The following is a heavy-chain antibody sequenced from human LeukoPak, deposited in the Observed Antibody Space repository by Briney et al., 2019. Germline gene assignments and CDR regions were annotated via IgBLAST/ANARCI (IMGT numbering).Heavy chain of an antibody. CDR2: ISYDGSNK. J-gene: IGHJ4*02. Sequence: PGRSLRLSCAASGFTFSSYGMHWVRQAPGKGLEWVAVISYDGSNKYYADSVKGRFTISRDSSKNTLYLQMNSLRAEDTAVYYCAKDLTGMVRGEGAFDYWGQGTLVTVSS. V-gene: IGHV3-30*18. CDR1: GFTFSSYG. D-gene: IGHD3-10*01. CDR3: AKDLTGMVRGEGAFDY.